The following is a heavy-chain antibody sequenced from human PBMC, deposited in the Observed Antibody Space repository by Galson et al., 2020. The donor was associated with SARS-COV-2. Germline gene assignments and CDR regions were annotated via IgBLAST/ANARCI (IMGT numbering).Heavy chain of an antibody. CDR1: GFSLSTSGMR. J-gene: IGHJ4*02. CDR3: ARAHYYILTGYSREFDY. CDR2: IDWDDDK. D-gene: IGHD3-9*01. Sequence: SGPTLVKPTQTLTLTCTFSGFSLSTSGMRVSWIRQPPGKALEWLARIDWDDDKFYSTSLKTRLTISKDTSKNQVVLTMTNMDPVDTATYYCARAHYYILTGYSREFDYWGQGTLVTVSS. V-gene: IGHV2-70*04.